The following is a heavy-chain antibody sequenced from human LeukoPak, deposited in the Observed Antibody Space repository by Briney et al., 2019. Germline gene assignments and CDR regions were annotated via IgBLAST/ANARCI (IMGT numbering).Heavy chain of an antibody. CDR3: ARDGHSSGFFDY. J-gene: IGHJ4*02. V-gene: IGHV4-39*07. Sequence: SETLSLTCTVSGDSISSSSYYWGWIRQPPGKGLEWIGFIYYSGSTYYNPPLKSRVTLSVDTSKNQFSLKVNSVTAADTAVYFCARDGHSSGFFDYWGQGTLVTVSS. CDR2: IYYSGST. CDR1: GDSISSSSYY. D-gene: IGHD6-19*01.